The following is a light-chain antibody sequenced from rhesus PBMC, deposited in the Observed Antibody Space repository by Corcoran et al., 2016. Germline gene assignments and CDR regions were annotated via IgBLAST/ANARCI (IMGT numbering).Light chain of an antibody. V-gene: IGKV1-46*01. CDR3: QQYYSDPLP. CDR2: SAS. Sequence: DIQMTQSPSSLSASVGDTVTITCRASQSFSSSLAWYQQKPGKAPKLLIYSASSLQSGVPSRFSGSKSGTDFTLTSSRLQPEDIASYYWQQYYSDPLPFGGGTKVELK. J-gene: IGKJ4*01. CDR1: QSFSSS.